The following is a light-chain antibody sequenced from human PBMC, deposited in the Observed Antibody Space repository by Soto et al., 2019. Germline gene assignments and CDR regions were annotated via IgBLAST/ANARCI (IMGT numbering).Light chain of an antibody. Sequence: QSVLTQPPSASGTPGQRVTISCSGSSSNIGSNTVNWYQQLPGTAPKLLIYSNNQRPSGVPDRFSGSKSGTSASLAISGLQSEDEADYYCAVWDDSLNGHVFGTGTKVPV. CDR3: AVWDDSLNGHV. CDR1: SSNIGSNT. J-gene: IGLJ1*01. V-gene: IGLV1-44*01. CDR2: SNN.